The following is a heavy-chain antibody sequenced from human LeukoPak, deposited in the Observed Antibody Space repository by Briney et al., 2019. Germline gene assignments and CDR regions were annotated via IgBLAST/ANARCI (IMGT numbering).Heavy chain of an antibody. Sequence: ASVKVSCKASGYTFTSYDINWVRQATGQGLEWMGWMNPNSGNTGYAQKFQGRVTMTRNTSISTAYMELSSLRSEDTAVYYCARRGYSYGYVNYWGQGTLVTVSS. CDR2: MNPNSGNT. J-gene: IGHJ4*02. D-gene: IGHD5-18*01. CDR1: GYTFTSYD. CDR3: ARRGYSYGYVNY. V-gene: IGHV1-8*01.